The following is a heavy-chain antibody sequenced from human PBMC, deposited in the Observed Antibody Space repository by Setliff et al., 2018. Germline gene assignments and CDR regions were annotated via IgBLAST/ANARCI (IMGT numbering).Heavy chain of an antibody. CDR1: GGSISSGSYY. CDR3: ARGSQYYNFWSGYHLDYYYYGMDV. D-gene: IGHD3-3*01. CDR2: IYYSGST. V-gene: IGHV4-31*03. Sequence: SETLSLTCTVSGGSISSGSYYWSWIRQPPGKGLEWIGYIYYSGSTYYNPSLKSRVTISVDTSKNQFSLKLSSVTAADTAVYYCARGSQYYNFWSGYHLDYYYYGMDVWGQGTTVTVSS. J-gene: IGHJ6*02.